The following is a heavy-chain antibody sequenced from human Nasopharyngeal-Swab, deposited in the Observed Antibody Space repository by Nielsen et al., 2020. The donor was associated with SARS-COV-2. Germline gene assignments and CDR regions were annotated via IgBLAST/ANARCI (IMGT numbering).Heavy chain of an antibody. CDR3: ALAGNYRFDY. CDR1: GFTFSSSW. V-gene: IGHV3-74*01. D-gene: IGHD6-19*01. J-gene: IGHJ4*02. Sequence: LKISCAASGFTFSSSWMHWVRQAPGKGLVWVSRINSDGSTINYADAVKGRFTISRDNAKDTLYLQVNSLRVEDTAVYYCALAGNYRFDYWGQGSLVTVSS. CDR2: INSDGSTI.